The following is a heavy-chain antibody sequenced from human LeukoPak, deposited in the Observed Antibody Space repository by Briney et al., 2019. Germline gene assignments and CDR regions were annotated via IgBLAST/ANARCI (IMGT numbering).Heavy chain of an antibody. J-gene: IGHJ4*02. CDR1: GGSISDYY. CDR2: VDYSGST. CDR3: ARDSNSGYDFDY. D-gene: IGHD5-12*01. Sequence: SGTLCLNCTVSGGSISDYYWTWIRQPPGEGLQWIGYVDYSGSTNYNPSLKSRITISVDRSKNQFSLRLNSVTAADTAVYYCARDSNSGYDFDYWGQGTLVTVSS. V-gene: IGHV4-59*01.